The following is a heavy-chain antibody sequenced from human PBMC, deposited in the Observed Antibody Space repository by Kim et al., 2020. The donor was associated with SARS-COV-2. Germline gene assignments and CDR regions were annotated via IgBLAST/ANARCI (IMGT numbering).Heavy chain of an antibody. Sequence: GGSLRLSCEASGFTFSDFYMSWMRQAPGKGLEWISDINTGGSKSSHADPVKGRFTTSRDNSTNALYLLMNSLRVDATAVYYCATTHFYCLYVWGQGTPV. V-gene: IGHV3-11*01. CDR3: ATTHFYCLYV. CDR1: GFTFSDFY. CDR2: INTGGSKS. D-gene: IGHD2-21*01. J-gene: IGHJ6*02.